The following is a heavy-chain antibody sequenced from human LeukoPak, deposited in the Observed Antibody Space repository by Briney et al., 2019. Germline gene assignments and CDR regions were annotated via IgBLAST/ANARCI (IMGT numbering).Heavy chain of an antibody. J-gene: IGHJ4*02. CDR2: INPSGGST. V-gene: IGHV1-46*01. Sequence: ASVKVSCKASGYTFTSYYMHWVRQAPGQGLEWMGIINPSGGSTSYAQKFQGRVTMTRDTSITTAYMELSRLRPDDTAVYYCAKGISVAQYFDAWGQGALVTVSS. CDR3: AKGISVAQYFDA. CDR1: GYTFTSYY. D-gene: IGHD6-19*01.